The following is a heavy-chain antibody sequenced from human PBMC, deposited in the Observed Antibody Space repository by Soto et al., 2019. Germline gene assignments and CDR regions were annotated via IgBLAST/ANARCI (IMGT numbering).Heavy chain of an antibody. D-gene: IGHD5-12*01. CDR1: GGTFSSYT. CDR3: ARGEDSGPHGNFDY. J-gene: IGHJ4*01. CDR2: IIPILGIA. V-gene: IGHV1-69*02. Sequence: QVQLVQSGAEVKKPGSSVKVSCKASGGTFSSYTISWVRQAPGQGLEWMGRIIPILGIANYAQKFQGRVTITADKSTSTAYIELSSLRSEDTAVYYCARGEDSGPHGNFDYWGQGTLFTVSS.